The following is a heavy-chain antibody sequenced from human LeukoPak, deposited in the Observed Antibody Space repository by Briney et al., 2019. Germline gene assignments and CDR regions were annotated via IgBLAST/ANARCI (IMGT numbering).Heavy chain of an antibody. CDR3: ARDGRGHWDTRIWYLGNWFDP. V-gene: IGHV1-18*01. CDR1: GYTFTTYG. D-gene: IGHD6-13*01. J-gene: IGHJ5*02. Sequence: ASVTVSCKASGYTFTTYGISWVRQAPGQGPEWMGWISTYSGNTHYAQELQGRVTLTTDTSTSTAYMDLRSLRSDDTAVYYCARDGRGHWDTRIWYLGNWFDPWGQGTLVTVSS. CDR2: ISTYSGNT.